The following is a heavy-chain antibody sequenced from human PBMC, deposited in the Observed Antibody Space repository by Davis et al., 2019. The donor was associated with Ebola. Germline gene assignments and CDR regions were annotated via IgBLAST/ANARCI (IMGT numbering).Heavy chain of an antibody. CDR3: ARERGGPSSGRKTFDY. Sequence: ASVKVSCKASGYTFTSYYMHWVRQAPGQGLEWMGIINPSGGSTSYAQKFQGRVTMTRDTSTSTVYMELSSLRSEDTAVYYCARERGGPSSGRKTFDYWGQGTLVTVSS. D-gene: IGHD6-19*01. CDR1: GYTFTSYY. V-gene: IGHV1-46*01. CDR2: INPSGGST. J-gene: IGHJ4*02.